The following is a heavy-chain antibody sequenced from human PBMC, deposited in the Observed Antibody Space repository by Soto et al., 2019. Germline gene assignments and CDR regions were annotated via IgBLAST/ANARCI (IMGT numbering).Heavy chain of an antibody. V-gene: IGHV1-18*01. D-gene: IGHD4-17*01. CDR1: GYSSTTYG. CDR3: ARASTVTDYYYYYMDV. J-gene: IGHJ6*03. CDR2: ISAYNGST. Sequence: GASVKVSCKASGYSSTTYGISWVRQAPGQGLEWMGWISAYNGSTSYAQKFQGRVTMTRDTSTSTVYMELSSLRSEDTAVYYCARASTVTDYYYYYMDVWGKGTTVTVSS.